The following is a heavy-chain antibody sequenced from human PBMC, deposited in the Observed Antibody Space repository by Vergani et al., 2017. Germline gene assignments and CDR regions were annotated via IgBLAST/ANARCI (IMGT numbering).Heavy chain of an antibody. CDR2: INPNSGGT. J-gene: IGHJ4*02. D-gene: IGHD4-17*01. CDR3: ARDCLGWDYGDYPSFFDY. V-gene: IGHV1-2*02. Sequence: QVQLVQSGAEVKKPGASVKVSCKASGYTFTGYYMHWVRQAPGQGLEWMGWINPNSGGTNYAQKFQGRVTMTRDTSISTAYMELSRLRSDDTAVYYCARDCLGWDYGDYPSFFDYWGQGTLVTVSS. CDR1: GYTFTGYY.